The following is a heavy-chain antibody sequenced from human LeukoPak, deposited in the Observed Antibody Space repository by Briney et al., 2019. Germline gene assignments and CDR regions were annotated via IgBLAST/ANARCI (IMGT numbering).Heavy chain of an antibody. CDR3: ARGGGRWPYDYFDY. Sequence: SETLSLTCAVSGGSISSGGYSWGWIRQPPGKGLEGVGYIYHSGSTYYNPSLKSRVTISVDRSKNQFSLKLSSVTAADTAVYYCARGGGRWPYDYFDYWGQGTLVTVSS. CDR2: IYHSGST. CDR1: GGSISSGGYS. D-gene: IGHD3-16*01. V-gene: IGHV4-30-2*01. J-gene: IGHJ4*02.